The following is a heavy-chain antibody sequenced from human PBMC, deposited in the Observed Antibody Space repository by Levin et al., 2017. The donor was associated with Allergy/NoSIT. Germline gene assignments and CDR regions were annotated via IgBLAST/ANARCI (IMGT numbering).Heavy chain of an antibody. CDR2: IIPIFGTA. V-gene: IGHV1-69*13. Sequence: SVKVSCKASGGTFSSYAISWVRQAPGQGLEWMGGIIPIFGTANYAQKFQGRVTITADESTSTAYMELSSLRSEDTAVYYCARVYAVAGHFDYWGQGTLVTVSS. J-gene: IGHJ4*02. CDR3: ARVYAVAGHFDY. D-gene: IGHD6-19*01. CDR1: GGTFSSYA.